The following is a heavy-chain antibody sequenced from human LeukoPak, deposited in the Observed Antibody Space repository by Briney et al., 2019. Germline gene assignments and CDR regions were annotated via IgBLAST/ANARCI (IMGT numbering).Heavy chain of an antibody. J-gene: IGHJ4*02. V-gene: IGHV3-74*01. CDR2: INSDGSST. CDR3: AKDRVVPAAIGINYFDY. Sequence: GGSLRLSCAASEFTFSSYWMHWVRQAPGKGLVWVSRINSDGSSTSYADSVKGRFTISRDNAKNSLYLQMNSLRAEDTAVYYCAKDRVVPAAIGINYFDYWGQGTLVTVSS. CDR1: EFTFSSYW. D-gene: IGHD2-2*01.